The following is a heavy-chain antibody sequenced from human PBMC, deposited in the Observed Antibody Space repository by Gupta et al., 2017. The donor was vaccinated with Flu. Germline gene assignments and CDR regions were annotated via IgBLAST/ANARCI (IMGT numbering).Heavy chain of an antibody. D-gene: IGHD1-26*01. V-gene: IGHV3-15*01. CDR2: IKSKTDGGTT. CDR1: GFTFSNAW. Sequence: EVQLVESGGGLVKPGGSLRLSCAASGFTFSNAWMSWVRQAPGKGLEWVGRIKSKTDGGTTDYAAPVKGRFTISRDDSKTTLYLQMNSLKTEDTAVYYCTSTFTGSYYPGGNYYGVDVGGQGTTGTVSS. J-gene: IGHJ6*02. CDR3: TSTFTGSYYPGGNYYGVDV.